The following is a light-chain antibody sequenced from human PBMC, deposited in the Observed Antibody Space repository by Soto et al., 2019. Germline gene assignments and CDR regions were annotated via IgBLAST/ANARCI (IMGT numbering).Light chain of an antibody. CDR2: NNN. CDR3: AAWDDSLSGHFV. V-gene: IGLV1-44*01. CDR1: SSNIGTNT. Sequence: QSALTQPPSASVTPGQRVTISCSGSSSNIGTNTVSWYQHLPGTAPKLLIYNNNQRPSGVPDRFSGSKSGTSASLAISGLQSEDEADYYCAAWDDSLSGHFVFGTGTKVTVL. J-gene: IGLJ1*01.